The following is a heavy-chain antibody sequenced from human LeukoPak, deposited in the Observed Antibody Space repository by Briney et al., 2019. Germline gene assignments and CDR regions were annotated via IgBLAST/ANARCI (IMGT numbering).Heavy chain of an antibody. D-gene: IGHD3-22*01. Sequence: SVKVSCKASGYTFTGYYMHWVRQAPGQGLEWMGRIIPILGIANYAQKFQGRVTITADKSTSTAYMEPSSLRSEDTAVYYCARDGYYYDSSGALDYWGQGTLVTVSS. CDR1: GYTFTGYY. CDR2: IIPILGIA. CDR3: ARDGYYYDSSGALDY. V-gene: IGHV1-69*04. J-gene: IGHJ4*02.